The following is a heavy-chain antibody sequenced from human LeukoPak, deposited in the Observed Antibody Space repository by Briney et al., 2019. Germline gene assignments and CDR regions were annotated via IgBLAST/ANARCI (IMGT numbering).Heavy chain of an antibody. V-gene: IGHV1-46*01. Sequence: GASVKVSCKASGYTFTSYYMHWVRQAPGQGLERMGIINPSGGSTSYAQKFQGRVTMTRDTSTSTVYMELSSLRSEDTAVYYCARDRLDCSSTSCYVYGMDVWGKGTTVTVSS. J-gene: IGHJ6*04. D-gene: IGHD2-2*01. CDR3: ARDRLDCSSTSCYVYGMDV. CDR1: GYTFTSYY. CDR2: INPSGGST.